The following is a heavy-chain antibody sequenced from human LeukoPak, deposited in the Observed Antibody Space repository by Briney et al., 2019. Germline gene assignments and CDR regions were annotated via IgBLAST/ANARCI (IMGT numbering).Heavy chain of an antibody. D-gene: IGHD3-22*01. CDR3: AREIKYYYDSSGYYTRQMDV. J-gene: IGHJ6*04. V-gene: IGHV4-59*01. CDR2: IYYSGST. Sequence: SETLSLTCTVSGGSISSYYWSWIRQPPGKGLEWIGYIYYSGSTNYNPSLKSRVTISVDTSKNQFSLKLSSVTAADTAVYYCAREIKYYYDSSGYYTRQMDVWGKGTTATVSS. CDR1: GGSISSYY.